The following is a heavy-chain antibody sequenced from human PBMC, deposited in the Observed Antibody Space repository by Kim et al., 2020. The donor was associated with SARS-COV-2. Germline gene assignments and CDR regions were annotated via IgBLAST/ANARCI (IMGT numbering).Heavy chain of an antibody. CDR2: ISYDGSNK. CDR1: GFTFSSYG. D-gene: IGHD3-10*01. CDR3: AKDIYYYGSGSYDYYYYGMDV. V-gene: IGHV3-30*18. J-gene: IGHJ6*02. Sequence: GGSLRLSCAASGFTFSSYGMHWVRQAPGKGLEWVAVISYDGSNKYYADSVKGRFIISRDNSKNTLYLQMNSLRAEDTAVYYCAKDIYYYGSGSYDYYYYGMDVWGQGTTVTVSS.